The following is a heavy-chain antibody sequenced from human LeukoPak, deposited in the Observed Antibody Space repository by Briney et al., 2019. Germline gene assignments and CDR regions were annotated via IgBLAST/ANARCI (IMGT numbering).Heavy chain of an antibody. Sequence: SVKVSCKASGGTFSSYAISWVRQAPGQGLEWMGRIIPILGIANYAQKFQGRVTITADKSTSTAYMELSSLRSEDTAVYYCASSVWFGDPYYFDYWGQGTLVTVSS. J-gene: IGHJ4*02. CDR3: ASSVWFGDPYYFDY. CDR2: IIPILGIA. D-gene: IGHD3-10*01. V-gene: IGHV1-69*04. CDR1: GGTFSSYA.